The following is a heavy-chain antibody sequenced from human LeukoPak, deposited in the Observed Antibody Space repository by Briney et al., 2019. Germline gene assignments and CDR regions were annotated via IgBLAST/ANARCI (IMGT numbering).Heavy chain of an antibody. CDR1: GINFGASI. Sequence: GTSPRLPCATSGINFGASIMHWIRQAPGKGLEWVAGLSFDESSYYGGSVEGRFIISGDNSKRTLYLQMNSLKVEDTALYYCAREGHSSGFAPAFDTWGQGTMVTVSS. J-gene: IGHJ3*02. V-gene: IGHV3-30*04. D-gene: IGHD6-19*01. CDR3: AREGHSSGFAPAFDT. CDR2: LSFDESS.